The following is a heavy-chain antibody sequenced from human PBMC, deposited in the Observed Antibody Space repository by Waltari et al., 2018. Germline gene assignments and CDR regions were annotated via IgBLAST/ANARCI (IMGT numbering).Heavy chain of an antibody. V-gene: IGHV3-48*04. CDR3: ARIRGVSGSYYSDF. D-gene: IGHD3-10*01. CDR1: GFTFSGYS. J-gene: IGHJ4*02. Sequence: EVQLVESGGGLVQPGGSLRLSCAVSGFTFSGYSLNLVRQAPGKGLEWVSYISPGGDTIYYADSVKGRFTISRDSARNSLYLQMNSLRAEDTAVYYCARIRGVSGSYYSDFWGQGTLVTVSS. CDR2: ISPGGDTI.